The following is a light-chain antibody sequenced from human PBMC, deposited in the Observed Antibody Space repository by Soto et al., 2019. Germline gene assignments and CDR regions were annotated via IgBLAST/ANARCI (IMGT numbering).Light chain of an antibody. CDR1: QSVSSTY. J-gene: IGKJ3*01. V-gene: IGKV3-20*01. CDR3: QQFGTIPFT. CDR2: GAS. Sequence: EIGLTQSPGTLSLSPGERATLSCRASQSVSSTYLGWYQQKPVQAPRLLISGASNRATGIPDRFSGSGSGTDFTLTISRLAPEDFAVYYCQQFGTIPFTFGPGTKVDV.